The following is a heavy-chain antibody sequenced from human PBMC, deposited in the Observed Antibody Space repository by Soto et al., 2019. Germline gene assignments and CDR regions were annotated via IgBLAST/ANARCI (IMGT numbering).Heavy chain of an antibody. CDR2: IRSKAYGGTT. J-gene: IGHJ6*02. CDR3: TRVGALRGLSQYYYGMDV. CDR1: GFTFGDYA. D-gene: IGHD1-26*01. Sequence: SLRLSCTASGFTFGDYAMSWVRQAPGKGLEWVGFIRSKAYGGTTEYAASVKGRFTISRDDSKSIAYLQMNSLKTEDTAVYYCTRVGALRGLSQYYYGMDVWGQGTMVTVSS. V-gene: IGHV3-49*04.